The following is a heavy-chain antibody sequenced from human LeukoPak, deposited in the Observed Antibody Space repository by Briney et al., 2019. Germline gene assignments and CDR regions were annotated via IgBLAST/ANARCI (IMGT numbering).Heavy chain of an antibody. D-gene: IGHD2-2*02. CDR2: ISSSSSYI. Sequence: GGALIRSCGASGFTFSSYGMNWVRQTPRKGLEWVSSISSSSSYIYYADSVKGRFTISRDNAKNSLYLQMNSLRAEDTAVYYCASTAGYCSSTSCYTYYYYYMDVWGKGTTVTVSS. CDR3: ASTAGYCSSTSCYTYYYYYMDV. CDR1: GFTFSSYG. V-gene: IGHV3-21*01. J-gene: IGHJ6*03.